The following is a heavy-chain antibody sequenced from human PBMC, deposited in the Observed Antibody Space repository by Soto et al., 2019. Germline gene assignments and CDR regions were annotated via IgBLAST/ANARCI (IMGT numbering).Heavy chain of an antibody. CDR1: GFTFTTYA. CDR3: AHPRGYGVFDAYDI. J-gene: IGHJ3*02. CDR2: ISAGGGTT. D-gene: IGHD4-17*01. V-gene: IGHV3-23*01. Sequence: GGSLRLSCAASGFTFTTYAMSWVRQAPGKGLAWVSAISAGGGTTYYADSVKGRFTISRDNSMNALYLQINSLRIEDTAVYYCAHPRGYGVFDAYDIWGQGTMVTVSS.